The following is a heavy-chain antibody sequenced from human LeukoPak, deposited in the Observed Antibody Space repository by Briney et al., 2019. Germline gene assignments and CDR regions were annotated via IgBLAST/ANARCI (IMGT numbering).Heavy chain of an antibody. CDR3: ARDSGYYDILTGYYYYYMDV. CDR2: INHSGST. Sequence: PSETLSLTCAVYGGSFSGYYWSWIRQPPGKGLEWIGEINHSGSTNYNPSLKSRVTISVDTSKNQFSLKLSSVTAADTAVYYCARDSGYYDILTGYYYYYMDVWGKGTTVTISS. J-gene: IGHJ6*03. CDR1: GGSFSGYY. D-gene: IGHD3-9*01. V-gene: IGHV4-34*01.